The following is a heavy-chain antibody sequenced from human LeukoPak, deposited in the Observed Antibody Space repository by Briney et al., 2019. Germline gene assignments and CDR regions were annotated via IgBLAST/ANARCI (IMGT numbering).Heavy chain of an antibody. J-gene: IGHJ4*02. Sequence: SVKVSCKASGGTFSSYAISWVRQAPGQGLEWMGGIIPIFGTANYAQKFQGRVTITADKSTGTAYMELSSLRSEDTAVYYCARPARPYYYDSSGYEDWGQGTLVAVSS. CDR2: IIPIFGTA. CDR1: GGTFSSYA. CDR3: ARPARPYYYDSSGYED. V-gene: IGHV1-69*06. D-gene: IGHD3-22*01.